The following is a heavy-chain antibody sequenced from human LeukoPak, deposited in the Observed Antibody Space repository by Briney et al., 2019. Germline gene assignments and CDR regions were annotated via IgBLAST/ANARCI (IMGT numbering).Heavy chain of an antibody. CDR3: ASLKPYYYGSGRDY. D-gene: IGHD3-10*01. CDR1: GGSISSGDYY. V-gene: IGHV4-30-4*01. CDR2: IYYSGST. J-gene: IGHJ4*02. Sequence: PSQTLSLTCTVSGGSISSGDYYWSWIRQPPGKGLEWIGYIYYSGSTYYNPSLKSRVTISVDTSKNQFSLKLSSVTAADTAVYYCASLKPYYYGSGRDYWGQGTLVTVSS.